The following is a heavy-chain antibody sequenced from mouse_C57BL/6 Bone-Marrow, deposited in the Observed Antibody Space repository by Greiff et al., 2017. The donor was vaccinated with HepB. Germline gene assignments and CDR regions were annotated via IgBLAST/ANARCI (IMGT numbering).Heavy chain of an antibody. J-gene: IGHJ3*01. CDR3: VRLYYYGSTFAY. Sequence: QVQLQQSRPELVKPGASVKISCKASGYAFSSSWMNWVKQRPGKGLEWIGRIYPGDGDTNYNGKFKGKATLTADKSSSTAYMQLSSLTSEDSAVYFCVRLYYYGSTFAYWGQGTLVTVSA. CDR1: GYAFSSSW. CDR2: IYPGDGDT. D-gene: IGHD1-1*01. V-gene: IGHV1-82*01.